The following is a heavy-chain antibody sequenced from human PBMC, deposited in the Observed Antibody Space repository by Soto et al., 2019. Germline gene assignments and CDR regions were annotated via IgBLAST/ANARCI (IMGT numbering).Heavy chain of an antibody. Sequence: QLQLQESGSGLVKPSQTLSLTCAVSGGSISSGGYSWSWIRQPPGKGLEWIGYIYHSGSTYYNPSGQGRGTRPVDGPSTPFSAKLSTVTAAATAVYYWAAGGGLPRYYWGQGTLVTVSS. CDR3: AAGGGLPRYY. J-gene: IGHJ4*02. CDR1: GGSISSGGYS. D-gene: IGHD5-12*01. V-gene: IGHV4-30-2*01. CDR2: IYHSGST.